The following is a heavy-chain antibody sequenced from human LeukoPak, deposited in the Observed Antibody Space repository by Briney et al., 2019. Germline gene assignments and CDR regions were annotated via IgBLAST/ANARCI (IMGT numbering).Heavy chain of an antibody. CDR3: ARTIGYCSGGNCYQLDY. D-gene: IGHD2-15*01. CDR1: GASINSYY. Sequence: SETLSLTCTVSGASINSYYWSWIRQPPGKGLEWIGYIYYSGSTNYNPSLKSRVTVSVDTSKNQFSLKLSSVTAADTAVYYCARTIGYCSGGNCYQLDYWGQGTLLTVSS. V-gene: IGHV4-59*08. CDR2: IYYSGST. J-gene: IGHJ4*02.